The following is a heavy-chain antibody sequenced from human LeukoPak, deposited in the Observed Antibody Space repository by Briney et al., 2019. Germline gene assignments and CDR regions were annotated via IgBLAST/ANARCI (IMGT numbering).Heavy chain of an antibody. D-gene: IGHD3-10*01. Sequence: SETLSLTCTVSGGSMSSYYWTWIRQPPGKGLEWIAYIYYSGSTDYNPSLRSRVTISIDTSKNQFSLRLSSVTAADTAVYYCARDVPRGTGYMDVWGKGTTVTVSS. V-gene: IGHV4-59*01. CDR3: ARDVPRGTGYMDV. J-gene: IGHJ6*03. CDR1: GGSMSSYY. CDR2: IYYSGST.